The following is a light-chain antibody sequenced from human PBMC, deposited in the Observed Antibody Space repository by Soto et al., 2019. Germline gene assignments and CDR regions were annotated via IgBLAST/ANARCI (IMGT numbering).Light chain of an antibody. CDR2: GAS. V-gene: IGKV3-20*01. CDR1: QSVSNNY. J-gene: IGKJ1*01. CDR3: QQYATSPLT. Sequence: EIMLTHFPGTLSLSPGERATLSCRASQSVSNNYLAWYQQKPGQAPRLVIFGASNRATGIPDRFSASGSGTEFTLTISRLEPEDVAVYYCQQYATSPLTFGHGTKVEI.